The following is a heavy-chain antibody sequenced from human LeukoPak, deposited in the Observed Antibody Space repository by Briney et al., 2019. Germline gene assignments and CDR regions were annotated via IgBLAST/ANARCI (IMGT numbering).Heavy chain of an antibody. J-gene: IGHJ3*02. CDR1: GDSISSGAYY. CDR3: ARGGYDFWSGYSNDAFDI. V-gene: IGHV4-31*03. Sequence: SETLSLTCTVSGDSISSGAYYWSWNRQHPGKGLEWIGYIYYSGSTDYNPSLKSRVTISVDKSNKQFSLKLSSVTAADTAVYYCARGGYDFWSGYSNDAFDIWGQGTMVTVSS. CDR2: IYYSGST. D-gene: IGHD3-3*01.